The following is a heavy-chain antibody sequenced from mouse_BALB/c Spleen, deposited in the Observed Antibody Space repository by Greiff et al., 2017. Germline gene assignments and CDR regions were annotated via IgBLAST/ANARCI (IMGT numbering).Heavy chain of an antibody. V-gene: IGHV5-6-4*01. CDR3: TRDKEGVFAY. Sequence: EVKLVESGGGLVKPGGSLKLSCAASGFTFSSYTMSWVRQTPEKRLEWVATISSGGSYTYYPDSVKGRFTISRDNAKNTLYLQMSSLKSEDTAMYYCTRDKEGVFAYWGQGTLVTVSA. J-gene: IGHJ3*01. CDR1: GFTFSSYT. CDR2: ISSGGSYT. D-gene: IGHD1-3*01.